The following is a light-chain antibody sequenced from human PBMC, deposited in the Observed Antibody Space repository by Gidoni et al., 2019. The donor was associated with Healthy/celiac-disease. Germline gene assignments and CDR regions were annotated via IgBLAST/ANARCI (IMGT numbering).Light chain of an antibody. CDR3: QQRSNWAIT. CDR2: DAT. Sequence: IVLTQYPVTLSLSPGELATLPRSASPSVSSYLALYQQKPGQAPRLLIYDATNRATGIPARFSGSGSETDFTLTISSLEPEDFAVYYCQQRSNWAITFGQGTRLEIK. J-gene: IGKJ5*01. CDR1: PSVSSY. V-gene: IGKV3-11*01.